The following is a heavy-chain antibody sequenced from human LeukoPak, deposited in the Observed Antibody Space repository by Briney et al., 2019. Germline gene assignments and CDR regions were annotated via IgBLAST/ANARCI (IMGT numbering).Heavy chain of an antibody. CDR3: ARANPIGYSSSWYYFDY. V-gene: IGHV1-69*13. CDR1: GGTFSSYA. J-gene: IGHJ4*02. Sequence: ASVKVSCKASGGTFSSYAISWVRQAPGQGLEWVGGIIPIFGTANYAQKFQGRVTITADESTSTAYMELSSLRSEDTAVYYCARANPIGYSSSWYYFDYWGQGTLVTVSS. CDR2: IIPIFGTA. D-gene: IGHD6-13*01.